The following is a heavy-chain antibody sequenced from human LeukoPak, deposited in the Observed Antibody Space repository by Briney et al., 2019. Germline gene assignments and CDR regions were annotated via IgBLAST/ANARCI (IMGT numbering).Heavy chain of an antibody. J-gene: IGHJ4*02. V-gene: IGHV3-15*01. CDR2: IKSKTDGGTT. CDR1: GFTFSNAW. CDR3: TTGLSESGSYYDFWSGSFFDC. D-gene: IGHD3-3*01. Sequence: GGSLRLSCAASGFTFSNAWMSWVRQAPGKGLEWVGRIKSKTDGGTTDYAAPVKGRFTISRDDSKNTLYLQMNSLKTEDTAVYYCTTGLSESGSYYDFWSGSFFDCWGQGTLVTVSS.